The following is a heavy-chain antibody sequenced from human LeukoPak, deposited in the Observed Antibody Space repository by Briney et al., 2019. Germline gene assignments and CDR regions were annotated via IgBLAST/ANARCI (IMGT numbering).Heavy chain of an antibody. CDR1: GGTFSSYA. J-gene: IGHJ3*02. D-gene: IGHD3-22*01. Sequence: WTSVKVSCKASGGTFSSYAISWVRQAPGQGLEWMGRIIPIFGTANYAQKFQGRVTITTDESTSTAYMEPSSLRSEDTAVYYCARGGTKKSYYYDSSGFPDAFDIWGQGTMVTVSS. CDR3: ARGGTKKSYYYDSSGFPDAFDI. CDR2: IIPIFGTA. V-gene: IGHV1-69*05.